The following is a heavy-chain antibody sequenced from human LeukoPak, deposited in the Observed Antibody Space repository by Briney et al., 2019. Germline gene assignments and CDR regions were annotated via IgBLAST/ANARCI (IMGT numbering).Heavy chain of an antibody. D-gene: IGHD3-22*01. Sequence: GGSLRLSCAASGLTFRSYSMNWVRQAPGKGLEWVSYISSSSSTIYYADSVKGRFTISRDNAKNSLYVQMNSLRDEDTAVYFCARARYYYDSSGYYFDYWGQGTLVTVSS. J-gene: IGHJ4*02. CDR1: GLTFRSYS. V-gene: IGHV3-48*02. CDR3: ARARYYYDSSGYYFDY. CDR2: ISSSSSTI.